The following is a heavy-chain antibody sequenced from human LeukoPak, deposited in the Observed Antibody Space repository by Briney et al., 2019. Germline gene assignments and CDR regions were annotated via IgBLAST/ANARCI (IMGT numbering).Heavy chain of an antibody. J-gene: IGHJ4*02. Sequence: PSETLSLTCSVSGDSINTYYWSWIRQPPGKGLEWIGYIFYSGSTKYNPSLTGRVTISVDTSNNLFSLKLSSVTAADTALYYCARGAVVGNTGYYFDYWGQGTLVTVSS. V-gene: IGHV4-59*01. D-gene: IGHD6-19*01. CDR2: IFYSGST. CDR1: GDSINTYY. CDR3: ARGAVVGNTGYYFDY.